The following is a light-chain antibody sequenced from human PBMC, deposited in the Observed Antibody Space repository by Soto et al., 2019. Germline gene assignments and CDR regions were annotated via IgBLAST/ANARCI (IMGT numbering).Light chain of an antibody. V-gene: IGKV3-15*01. CDR3: QRYNSWSLA. CDR2: GTS. J-gene: IGKJ1*01. CDR1: QGVSST. Sequence: EIVMTPSPATLSVSPAERATLSCRASQGVSSTLAWYQQKPGQAPRLLIYGTSTRATGIPARFSGSGSGTEFTLTISSLQSEGFAVYYCQRYNSWSLAFGQGTKVDIK.